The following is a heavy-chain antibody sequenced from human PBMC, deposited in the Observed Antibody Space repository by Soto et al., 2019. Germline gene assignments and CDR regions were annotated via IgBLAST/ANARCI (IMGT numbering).Heavy chain of an antibody. CDR1: GFTFSSYS. CDR3: ARDGCLSSGWYPCTDYYYGMDV. CDR2: ISSSSSTI. Sequence: GSLRLSCAASGFTFSSYSMNWVRQAPGKGLEWVSYISSSSSTIYYADSVRGRFTISRDNAKNSLYLQMNSLRDEDTAVYYCARDGCLSSGWYPCTDYYYGMDVWGQGTTVTVSS. J-gene: IGHJ6*02. V-gene: IGHV3-48*02. D-gene: IGHD6-19*01.